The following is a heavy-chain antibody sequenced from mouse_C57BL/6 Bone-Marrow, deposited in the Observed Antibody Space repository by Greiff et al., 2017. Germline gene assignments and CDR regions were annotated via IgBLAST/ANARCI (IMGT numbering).Heavy chain of an antibody. V-gene: IGHV1-55*01. CDR1: GYTFTSYW. CDR2: IYPGSGST. CDR3: ARENAYGNSFDY. J-gene: IGHJ2*01. D-gene: IGHD2-1*01. Sequence: QVQLQQPGAELVKPGASVKMSCKASGYTFTSYWITWVKQRPGQGLEWIGDIYPGSGSTNYNEKFKSKATLTVDTSSSTAYMQLSSLTSEDSAVYYCARENAYGNSFDYWGQGTTLTVSS.